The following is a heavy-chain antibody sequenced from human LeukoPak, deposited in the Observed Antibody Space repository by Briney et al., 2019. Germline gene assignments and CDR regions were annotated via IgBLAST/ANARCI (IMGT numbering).Heavy chain of an antibody. D-gene: IGHD2-2*01. Sequence: PGGSLRLSCAASGFTFTNSGMHWVRQAPGKGLEWVAFIQYDGGDKFYADSVEGRFTISRDNSKSTLYLQVNSLRPEDTAVYYCAKGYCSSSSCYSYAFDIWAKGQWSPSLQ. CDR3: AKGYCSSSSCYSYAFDI. CDR1: GFTFTNSG. CDR2: IQYDGGDK. V-gene: IGHV3-30*02. J-gene: IGHJ3*02.